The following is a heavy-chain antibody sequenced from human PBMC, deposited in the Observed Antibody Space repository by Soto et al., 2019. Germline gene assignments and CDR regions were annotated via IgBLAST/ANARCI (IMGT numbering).Heavy chain of an antibody. CDR1: GFTFTSSA. CDR2: IVVGSGNT. J-gene: IGHJ4*02. Sequence: SVKVSCKASGFTFTSSAVQWVRQARGQRLKWIGWIVVGSGNTNYAQKFQERVTITRDMSTSTAYMELSSLRSEDTAVYYCAAGRLAAYYYDSSGLTPFDYWGQGTLVTVSS. D-gene: IGHD3-22*01. CDR3: AAGRLAAYYYDSSGLTPFDY. V-gene: IGHV1-58*01.